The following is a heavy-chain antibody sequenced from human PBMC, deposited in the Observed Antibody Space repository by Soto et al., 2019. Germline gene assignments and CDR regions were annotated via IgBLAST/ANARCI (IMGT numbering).Heavy chain of an antibody. D-gene: IGHD2-8*02. V-gene: IGHV3-11*01. CDR3: TRPCRYCNGGGPGNWFDP. CDR1: GFTFGDYD. Sequence: QVQLVESGGGLVKPGGSLRLSCAASGFTFGDYDMSWIRQAPGKGLEWVLYISNGGSSIYYADSVKGRFTISRDNAKRSVFLQMNSLRAEDTAVYYCTRPCRYCNGGGPGNWFDPWGQGTLVTVSS. J-gene: IGHJ5*02. CDR2: ISNGGSSI.